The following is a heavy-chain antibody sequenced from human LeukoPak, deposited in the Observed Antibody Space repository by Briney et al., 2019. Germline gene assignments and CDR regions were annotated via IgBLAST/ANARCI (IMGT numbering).Heavy chain of an antibody. V-gene: IGHV4-39*01. D-gene: IGHD6-19*01. CDR3: ARSPRLIAVAGHFDY. CDR2: IYYSGST. J-gene: IGHJ4*02. CDR1: GGSISSSSYY. Sequence: SETLSLTCTVSGGSISSSSYYWGWIRQPPGKGLEWIGSIYYSGSTYYNPSLKSRVTISVDTSKNQFSLKLSSVTPADTAVYYCARSPRLIAVAGHFDYWGQGTLVTVSS.